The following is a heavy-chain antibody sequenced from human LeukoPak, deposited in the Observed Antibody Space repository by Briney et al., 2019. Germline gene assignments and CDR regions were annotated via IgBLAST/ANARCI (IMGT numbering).Heavy chain of an antibody. CDR3: ARCYYDGSGFYYYFDY. CDR2: IYSGGNT. CDR1: GFSVSNYY. Sequence: GGSLRHSCAASGFSVSNYYMSWVRQAPGKGLEWVSVIYSGGNTYYTDSVKGRFTISRDNPKNTVFLQMGSLRGEDTAVYYCARCYYDGSGFYYYFDYWGQGTLVTVSS. J-gene: IGHJ4*02. D-gene: IGHD3-22*01. V-gene: IGHV3-53*01.